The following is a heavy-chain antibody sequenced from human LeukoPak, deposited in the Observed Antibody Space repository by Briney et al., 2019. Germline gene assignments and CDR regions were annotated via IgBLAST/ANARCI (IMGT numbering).Heavy chain of an antibody. J-gene: IGHJ4*02. CDR2: IYPGDSDT. V-gene: IGHV5-51*01. CDR3: AIRPYRSGWWVRPFDY. CDR1: GYSFTSYW. D-gene: IGHD6-19*01. Sequence: PGESLKLSCKGSGYSFTSYWIGWVRQMPGKGLEWMGIIYPGDSDTRYSPSFQGQVTISADKSISTAYLQWSSLKASDTAMYYCAIRPYRSGWWVRPFDYWGQGTLVTVSS.